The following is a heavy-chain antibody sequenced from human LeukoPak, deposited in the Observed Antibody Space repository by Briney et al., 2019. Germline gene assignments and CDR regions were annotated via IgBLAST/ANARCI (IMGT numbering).Heavy chain of an antibody. V-gene: IGHV4-39*01. CDR1: GVSIYRSSYY. Sequence: SETLSLTCTASGVSIYRSSYYWGWIRQPPGEGLEWIGSIYYTGSTYYNTSLKSRVTISVDTSKNQFSLKLSSVTAADTAVYYCARVGARIFADYWGQGTLVTVSS. J-gene: IGHJ4*02. CDR3: ARVGARIFADY. CDR2: IYYTGST. D-gene: IGHD1-26*01.